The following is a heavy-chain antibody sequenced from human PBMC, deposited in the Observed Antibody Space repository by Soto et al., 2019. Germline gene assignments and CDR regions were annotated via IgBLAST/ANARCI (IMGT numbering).Heavy chain of an antibody. CDR1: GFTFSSYS. D-gene: IGHD5-18*01. V-gene: IGHV3-21*01. Sequence: GGSLRLSCAASGFTFSSYSMNWVRQAPGKGLEWVSSISSSSSYIYYADSVKGRFTISRDNAKNSLYLQMNSLRAEDTAVYYGARDVRKRPYSPTMDVWGQGTTVTVSS. CDR2: ISSSSSYI. J-gene: IGHJ6*02. CDR3: ARDVRKRPYSPTMDV.